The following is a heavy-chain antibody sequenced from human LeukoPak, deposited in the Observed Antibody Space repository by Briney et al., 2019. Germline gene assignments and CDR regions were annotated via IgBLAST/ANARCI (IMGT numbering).Heavy chain of an antibody. CDR3: AKDLGCSGGRCYEAFDI. J-gene: IGHJ3*02. V-gene: IGHV3-23*01. Sequence: GGSLSLSCAASGFTFSSYAMSWVRQAPGKGLEWGSAISGSGGSTYYADSVKGRFTISRDNSKNTPYLQMNSLRAEDTAVYYCAKDLGCSGGRCYEAFDIWGQGTMVTVSS. D-gene: IGHD2-15*01. CDR1: GFTFSSYA. CDR2: ISGSGGST.